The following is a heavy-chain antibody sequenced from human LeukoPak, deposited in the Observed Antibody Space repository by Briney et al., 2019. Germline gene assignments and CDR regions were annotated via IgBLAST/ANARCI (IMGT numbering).Heavy chain of an antibody. V-gene: IGHV3-21*01. CDR1: GFTFSTYN. Sequence: GGSLRLSCAASGFTFSTYNMNWVRQAPGKGLEWVSSISSSSSYIYYADSVKGRFTISRDNAKNSLYLQMNSLRAEDTAVYYCARAGMSYYYYYYMDVWGKGTTVTVSS. CDR2: ISSSSSYI. J-gene: IGHJ6*03. D-gene: IGHD1-14*01. CDR3: ARAGMSYYYYYYMDV.